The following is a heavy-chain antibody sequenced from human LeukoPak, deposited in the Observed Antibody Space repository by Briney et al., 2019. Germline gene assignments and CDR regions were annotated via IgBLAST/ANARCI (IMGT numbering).Heavy chain of an antibody. V-gene: IGHV4-59*08. J-gene: IGHJ4*02. CDR3: ARFGSNPYYFDY. D-gene: IGHD3-10*01. CDR1: GGSISSYY. Sequence: ASETLSLTCTVSGGSISSYYWSWIGQPPGKRLEWIGYIYYSGSTNYNPSLKSRVTISVDTSKNQFSLKLSSVTAADTAVYYCARFGSNPYYFDYWGQGTLVTVSS. CDR2: IYYSGST.